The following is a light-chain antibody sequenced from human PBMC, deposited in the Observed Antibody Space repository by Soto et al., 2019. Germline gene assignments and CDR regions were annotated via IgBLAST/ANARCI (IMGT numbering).Light chain of an antibody. CDR3: MHSIDWPWT. J-gene: IGKJ1*01. Sequence: VLTQSPLSVSVTVGQPASISCRTSRSLVFRDGNTYLHWFQQRPGQSPRRLIENVSNRDSGVPDRFTGSGSGTDFTLEISRVEAEDVGMYYCMHSIDWPWTFGQGTKGDIK. CDR2: NVS. CDR1: RSLVFRDGNTY. V-gene: IGKV2-30*01.